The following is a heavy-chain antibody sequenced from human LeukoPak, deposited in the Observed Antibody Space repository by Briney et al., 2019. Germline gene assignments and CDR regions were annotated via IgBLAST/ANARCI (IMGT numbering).Heavy chain of an antibody. CDR1: GFTFSSYG. J-gene: IGHJ4*02. CDR3: AKDLPSYCGGDCYSFDY. V-gene: IGHV3-30*02. CDR2: IRYDGSNK. Sequence: GGSLRLSCAASGFTFSSYGMHWVRQAPGKGLEWVAFIRYDGSNKYYADSVKGRFTISRDNSKNTLYLQMNSLRAEDTAVYYCAKDLPSYCGGDCYSFDYWGQGTLVTVSS. D-gene: IGHD2-21*02.